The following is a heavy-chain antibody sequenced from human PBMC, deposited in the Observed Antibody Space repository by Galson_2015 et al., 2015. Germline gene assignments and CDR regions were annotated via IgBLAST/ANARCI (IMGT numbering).Heavy chain of an antibody. V-gene: IGHV3-9*01. CDR2: ISWNSGSI. CDR1: GFTFDDYG. Sequence: SLRLSCAASGFTFDDYGMHWVRQAPGKGLEWVSGISWNSGSIAYADSVKGRFTISRDNANNFLYLQMNSLRVEDTALYYCTKVGYCGGDCYSDWGQGTLVTVSS. CDR3: TKVGYCGGDCYSD. J-gene: IGHJ4*02. D-gene: IGHD2-21*02.